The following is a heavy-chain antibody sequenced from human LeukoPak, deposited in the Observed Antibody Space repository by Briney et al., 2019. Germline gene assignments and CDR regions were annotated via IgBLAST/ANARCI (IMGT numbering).Heavy chain of an antibody. Sequence: GGSLRLSSAASGFTFSSYSMNWVREAPGKGLEWVSSISSSISYIYYADSVKGRFTISRDNAKNSLYLQMNSLRAEDTAVYYCARTTVAHFDYWGQGTLVTVSS. V-gene: IGHV3-21*01. D-gene: IGHD4-23*01. CDR3: ARTTVAHFDY. CDR1: GFTFSSYS. J-gene: IGHJ4*02. CDR2: ISSSISYI.